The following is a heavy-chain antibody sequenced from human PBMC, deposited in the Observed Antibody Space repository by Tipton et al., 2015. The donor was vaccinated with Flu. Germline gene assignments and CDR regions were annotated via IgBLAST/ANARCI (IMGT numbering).Heavy chain of an antibody. V-gene: IGHV4-59*01. CDR2: IYSTGNT. CDR3: AKGDPLFEH. J-gene: IGHJ1*01. CDR1: GGSIRSNY. Sequence: LRLSCTISGGSIRSNYWSWLRQPPGNGLEWIGFIYSTGNTNYNPSLKSRVTMGVDTAKNQFSLRLRSVTAADTAVYYCAKGDPLFEHWGQGTLVTVSS.